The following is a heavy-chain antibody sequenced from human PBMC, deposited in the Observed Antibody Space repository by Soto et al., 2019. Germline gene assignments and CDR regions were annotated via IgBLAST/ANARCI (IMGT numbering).Heavy chain of an antibody. Sequence: ASVKVSCKASGGTFSSYAISWVRQAPGQGLEWMGWVNPNSGNTDSAQKFQGRVTMTWDTSINTAYMELSSLRSEDTAVYYCARGYYDTSGYYPIDFWGQGTLVTVSS. CDR3: ARGYYDTSGYYPIDF. CDR2: VNPNSGNT. D-gene: IGHD3-22*01. J-gene: IGHJ4*02. CDR1: GGTFSSYA. V-gene: IGHV1-8*02.